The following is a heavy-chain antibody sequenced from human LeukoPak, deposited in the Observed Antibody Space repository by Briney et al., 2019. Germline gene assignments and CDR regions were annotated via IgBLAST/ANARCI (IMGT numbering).Heavy chain of an antibody. CDR2: ISGDGGTT. J-gene: IGHJ5*02. CDR1: GFTFSNYA. D-gene: IGHD3-10*01. CDR3: AKDSILRWFAGLGGGYFDP. V-gene: IGHV3-23*01. Sequence: GGSLRLSCAASGFTFSNYAMTWVRQAPGQGPEWVSAISGDGGTTYSAASVKGRFAISRDNSRNTLYLQMNSLRAEDTAVYYCAKDSILRWFAGLGGGYFDPWGQGTLVTVSS.